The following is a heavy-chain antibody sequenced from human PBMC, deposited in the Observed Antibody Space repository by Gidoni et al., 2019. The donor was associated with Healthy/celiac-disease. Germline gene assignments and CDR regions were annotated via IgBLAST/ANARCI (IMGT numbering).Heavy chain of an antibody. CDR2: IYYSGST. Sequence: QVQLQESGPGLVKPSETLSLTCTVSGVSISSYYWSWIRQPPGKGLEWIGCIYYSGSTNYNPSLKSRVTISVDTSKNQFSLKLSSVTAADTAVYYCARGSSYYYYYGMDVWGQGTTVTVSS. CDR3: ARGSSYYYYYGMDV. V-gene: IGHV4-59*01. J-gene: IGHJ6*02. CDR1: GVSISSYY.